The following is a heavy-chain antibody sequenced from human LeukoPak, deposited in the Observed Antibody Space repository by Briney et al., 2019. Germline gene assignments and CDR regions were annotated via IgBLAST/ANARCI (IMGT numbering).Heavy chain of an antibody. V-gene: IGHV1-2*02. CDR1: GYTFTGYY. Sequence: ASVKVSCKASGYTFTGYYMHWVRQAPGQGLEWMGWINPKSGATTYAQKFQDRVTLTRDTSINPAYMDLSGLTSDDTAVFYCAKGATEGYYYYYGLDVWGQGTTVTVSS. CDR2: INPKSGAT. CDR3: AKGATEGYYYYYGLDV. J-gene: IGHJ6*02.